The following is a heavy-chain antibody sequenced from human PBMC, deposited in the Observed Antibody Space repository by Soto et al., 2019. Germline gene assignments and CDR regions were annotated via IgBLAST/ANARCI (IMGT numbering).Heavy chain of an antibody. CDR1: GYTFTGYY. V-gene: IGHV1-2*04. CDR3: ARERRYCSGGSCYPHYYYYGMDV. CDR2: INPNSGGT. Sequence: ASVKVSCKASGYTFTGYYMHWVRQAPGQGLEWMGWINPNSGGTNYAQKFQGWVTMTRDTSISTAYMELSRLRSDDTAVYYCARERRYCSGGSCYPHYYYYGMDVWGQGTTVTVSS. D-gene: IGHD2-15*01. J-gene: IGHJ6*02.